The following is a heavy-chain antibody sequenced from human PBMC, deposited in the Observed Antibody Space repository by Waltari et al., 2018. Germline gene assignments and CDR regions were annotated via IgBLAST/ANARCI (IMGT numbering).Heavy chain of an antibody. V-gene: IGHV1-46*01. CDR2: IDPSGDRT. CDR3: ARGLMGYTFPMDV. Sequence: QVQLVQSGAEVKKPGASVKDSCKASGYTRTSQHVHWVRQAPGQGLEWMGIIDPSGDRTSYAQKFQDRVTMTRDTSTSTVYMELSSLRSEDTAVYYCARGLMGYTFPMDVWGQGTTVTVSS. D-gene: IGHD5-12*01. J-gene: IGHJ6*02. CDR1: GYTRTSQH.